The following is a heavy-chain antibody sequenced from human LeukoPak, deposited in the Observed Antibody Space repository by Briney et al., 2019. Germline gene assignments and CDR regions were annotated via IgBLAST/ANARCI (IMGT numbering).Heavy chain of an antibody. D-gene: IGHD6-19*01. J-gene: IGHJ5*02. CDR2: ITGSGGYT. V-gene: IGHV3-23*01. CDR3: AKVGVAGGYYWFDP. CDR1: GFTFSSYA. Sequence: AGGSLRLSCAASGFTFSSYAVSWVRQAPGKGLEWGSAITGSGGYTYDAGSVKGRLTISRENSKNTLYLQMNSLRAEDTAVYYCAKVGVAGGYYWFDPWGQGTLVTVSS.